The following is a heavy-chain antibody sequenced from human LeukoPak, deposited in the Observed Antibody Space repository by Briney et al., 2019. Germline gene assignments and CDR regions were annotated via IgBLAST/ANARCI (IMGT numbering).Heavy chain of an antibody. Sequence: GASVKVSCKASGYTFTSYAISWVRQAPGQGLEWMGWISGYNGNTKYAQKVQGRVTMTTDASTSTAYMELSRLRSDDTAVYYCARVDTAYYYGMDVWGQGTTVTVSS. V-gene: IGHV1-18*01. CDR3: ARVDTAYYYGMDV. J-gene: IGHJ6*02. CDR2: ISGYNGNT. D-gene: IGHD5-18*01. CDR1: GYTFTSYA.